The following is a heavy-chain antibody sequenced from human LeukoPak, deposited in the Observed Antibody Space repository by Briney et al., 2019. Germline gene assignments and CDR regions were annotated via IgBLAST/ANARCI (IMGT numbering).Heavy chain of an antibody. D-gene: IGHD3-10*01. CDR1: GYTFTGYY. V-gene: IGHV1-2*02. J-gene: IGHJ4*02. CDR3: ARVRFYGSGSEFDY. CDR2: INPNSGGT. Sequence: ASVKVSCKASGYTFTGYYMHWVRQAPGQGLEWMGWINPNSGGTNYAQKFQGRVTMTRDTSISTAYMELSRLRSDDTAVYYCARVRFYGSGSEFDYWGPGTLVTVSS.